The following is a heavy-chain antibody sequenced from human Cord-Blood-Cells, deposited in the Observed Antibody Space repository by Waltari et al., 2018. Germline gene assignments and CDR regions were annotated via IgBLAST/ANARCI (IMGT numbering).Heavy chain of an antibody. D-gene: IGHD5-18*01. CDR3: ARDLRIQLWSASDY. V-gene: IGHV1-69*09. CDR2: IIPILGIA. J-gene: IGHJ4*02. CDR1: GGTFSSYA. Sequence: QVQLVQSGAEVKKPGSSVKVSCKASGGTFSSYAISWVRQAPGQGLEWMGRIIPILGIANYAQKFQGRVTITADKSTSTAYMELSSLRSEDTAVYYCARDLRIQLWSASDYWGKGTLVTVSS.